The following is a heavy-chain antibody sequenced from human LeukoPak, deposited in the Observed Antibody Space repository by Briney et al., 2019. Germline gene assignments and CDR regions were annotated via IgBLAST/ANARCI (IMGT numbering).Heavy chain of an antibody. J-gene: IGHJ4*02. D-gene: IGHD6-13*01. CDR1: GFTFSNYW. Sequence: QPGGSLRLSCAASGFTFSNYWMLWIRQAPGKGLEWVSVIYSGGSTYYADSVRGRFTISRDKSKNTLYLQMNSLRAEDTAVYYCATGVSSGYWGQGTLVTVSS. CDR3: ATGVSSGY. CDR2: IYSGGST. V-gene: IGHV3-53*01.